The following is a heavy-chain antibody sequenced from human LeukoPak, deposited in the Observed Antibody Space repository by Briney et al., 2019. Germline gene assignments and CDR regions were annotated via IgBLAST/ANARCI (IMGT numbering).Heavy chain of an antibody. CDR1: GCTFTGYY. CDR3: ARVAAAGRFHYYFDY. CDR2: INPNSGGT. V-gene: IGHV1-2*02. D-gene: IGHD6-13*01. J-gene: IGHJ4*02. Sequence: ASVKVSCKASGCTFTGYYMHWVRQAPGQGLEWMGWINPNSGGTNSAQTFQGRVTMTRDTSISTAYMELSTLRSDDTAVYYCARVAAAGRFHYYFDYWGQGTLVTVSS.